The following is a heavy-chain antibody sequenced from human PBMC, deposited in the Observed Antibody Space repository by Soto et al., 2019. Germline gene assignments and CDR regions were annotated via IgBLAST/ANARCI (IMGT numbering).Heavy chain of an antibody. CDR2: LAYDGSNT. CDR1: GFMFRAYS. Sequence: GESLKISCPGSGFMFRAYSMHWVRHAPGKGLEWLAVLAYDGSNTFYADSVKGRFTISRDNSRNTLSLQMSSLRETETAVYYCARGASGGVDFWGQGTPVTVSS. D-gene: IGHD3-10*01. CDR3: ARGASGGVDF. V-gene: IGHV3-30*04. J-gene: IGHJ4*02.